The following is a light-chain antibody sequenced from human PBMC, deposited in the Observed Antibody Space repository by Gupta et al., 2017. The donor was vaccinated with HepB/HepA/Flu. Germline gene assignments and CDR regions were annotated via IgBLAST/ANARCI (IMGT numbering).Light chain of an antibody. Sequence: DIQMTHSPSSLSASVGDKITISCRARQRITTFLSWYQQRPGKAPKLLIYDASSMKSGVPSRFSGSGSGTDFSLTISSRQPEDYATYYFLQNDSSSRSFGQGTTVEIK. V-gene: IGKV1-39*01. CDR3: LQNDSSSRS. CDR2: DAS. CDR1: QRITTF. J-gene: IGKJ1*01.